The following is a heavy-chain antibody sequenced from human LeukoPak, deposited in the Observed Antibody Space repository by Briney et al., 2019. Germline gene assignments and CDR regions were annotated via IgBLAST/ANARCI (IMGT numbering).Heavy chain of an antibody. CDR1: GGSFNGYY. Sequence: PSETLSLTCAVYGGSFNGYYWNWIRQPPGKGLEWIGEINHGGSTSYNPSLESRVTISVDTSKNQFSLRLSSVTAADTAVYYCARGANYYDSSGYSATFDYWGQGTLVTVSS. D-gene: IGHD3-22*01. CDR2: INHGGST. CDR3: ARGANYYDSSGYSATFDY. V-gene: IGHV4-34*01. J-gene: IGHJ4*02.